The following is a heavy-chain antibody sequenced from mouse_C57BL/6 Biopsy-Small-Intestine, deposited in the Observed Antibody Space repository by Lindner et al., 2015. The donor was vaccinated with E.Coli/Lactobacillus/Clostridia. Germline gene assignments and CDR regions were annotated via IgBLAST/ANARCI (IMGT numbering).Heavy chain of an antibody. V-gene: IGHV14-2*02. D-gene: IGHD2-2*01. CDR1: GYTLTKLS. J-gene: IGHJ3*01. CDR3: ALYDILTGYQKHNWFDP. Sequence: SVKVSCKVFGYTLTKLSIHWVRQAPGKGLEWMGGFDPEDGERIYAQKFQGRVTLTEDTSTDTAYMELSSLRSEDTAVYYCALYDILTGYQKHNWFDPWGQGTLVTVS. CDR2: FDPEDGER.